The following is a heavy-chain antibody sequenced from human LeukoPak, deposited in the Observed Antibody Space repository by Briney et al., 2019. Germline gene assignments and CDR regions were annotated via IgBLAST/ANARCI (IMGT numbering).Heavy chain of an antibody. J-gene: IGHJ3*02. V-gene: IGHV3-23*01. CDR2: ISGSGVTP. CDR1: GFTLSSYA. CDR3: AKVDVTGTIPRAFDI. Sequence: GGSLRLSCAVSGFTLSSYAMSWVRQAPGKGLEWVSAISGSGVTPYYADSVKGRFTISRDNSKNTLDLHLNSLRAEDTAMFYCAKVDVTGTIPRAFDIWGQGTMVTVSS. D-gene: IGHD1/OR15-1a*01.